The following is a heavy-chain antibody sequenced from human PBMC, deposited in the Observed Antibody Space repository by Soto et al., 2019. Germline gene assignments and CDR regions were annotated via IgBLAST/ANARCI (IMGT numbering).Heavy chain of an antibody. CDR1: GFSVSSNY. D-gene: IGHD2-2*01. CDR3: AKDLGYCSSTSCYADDAFDI. Sequence: PGGSLRLSCAASGFSVSSNYMNWVRQAPGKGLEWLSVIYSGGDTHYADSVKGRFSVSRDNSKNTLYLQMNSLRAEDTAVYYCAKDLGYCSSTSCYADDAFDIWGQGTMVTVSS. CDR2: IYSGGDT. J-gene: IGHJ3*02. V-gene: IGHV3-53*01.